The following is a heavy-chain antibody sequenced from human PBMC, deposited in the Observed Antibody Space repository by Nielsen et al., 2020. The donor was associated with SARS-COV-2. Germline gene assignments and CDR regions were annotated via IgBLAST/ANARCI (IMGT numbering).Heavy chain of an antibody. J-gene: IGHJ4*02. CDR2: IYYSGST. Sequence: WIRQPPGKGLEWIGYIYYSGSTNYNPSLKSRVTISVDTSKNQFSLKLSSVTAADTAAYYCARLNGRDSAWGYYYDSSGYGGFDYWGQGTLVTVSS. V-gene: IGHV4-59*08. CDR3: ARLNGRDSAWGYYYDSSGYGGFDY. D-gene: IGHD3-22*01.